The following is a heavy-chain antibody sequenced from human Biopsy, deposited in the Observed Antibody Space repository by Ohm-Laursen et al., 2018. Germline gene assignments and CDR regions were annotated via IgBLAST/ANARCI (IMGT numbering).Heavy chain of an antibody. Sequence: TLSLTCTVSGGSINDDYWNWIRQPPGKGLQVIGYISSGGRAKYNPSLKSRLTISLDTSKNQLSLRLSSVTAADSAIYYCARERQFRFLEGAFDYWGQGILVTVSS. CDR3: ARERQFRFLEGAFDY. CDR2: ISSGGRA. V-gene: IGHV4-59*01. CDR1: GGSINDDY. D-gene: IGHD3-3*01. J-gene: IGHJ4*02.